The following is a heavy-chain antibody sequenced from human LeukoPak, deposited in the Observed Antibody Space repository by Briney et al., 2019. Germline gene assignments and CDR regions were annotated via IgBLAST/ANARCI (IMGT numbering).Heavy chain of an antibody. CDR2: IRYDGSNK. Sequence: GGSLRLSCAASGFTFSSYGMHWVRQAPGKGLEGVAFIRYDGSNKYYADCVKGRFTISRDNSKNTLYLQMNSLRAEDTAVYYCAKDALGYCSSTSCLPFDYWGQGTLVTVSS. D-gene: IGHD2-2*01. J-gene: IGHJ4*02. CDR3: AKDALGYCSSTSCLPFDY. V-gene: IGHV3-30*02. CDR1: GFTFSSYG.